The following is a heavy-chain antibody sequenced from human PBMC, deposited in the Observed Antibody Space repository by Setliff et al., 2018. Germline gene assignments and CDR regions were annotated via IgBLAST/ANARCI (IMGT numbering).Heavy chain of an antibody. D-gene: IGHD3-22*01. CDR3: ARDEGYYDRSGYYRPLGY. CDR2: IIPILAIA. CDR1: GYTFTSYG. V-gene: IGHV1-69*10. J-gene: IGHJ4*02. Sequence: ASVKVSCKASGYTFTSYGISWVRQAPGQGLEWMGGIIPILAIANYAQKFQGRVTMTRDTSTSTVYMELSSLRSEDTAVYHCARDEGYYDRSGYYRPLGYWGQGTLVTVSS.